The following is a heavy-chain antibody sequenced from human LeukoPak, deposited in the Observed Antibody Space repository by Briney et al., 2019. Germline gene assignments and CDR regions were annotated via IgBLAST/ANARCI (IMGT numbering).Heavy chain of an antibody. D-gene: IGHD3-9*01. CDR2: IIPIFGTA. J-gene: IGHJ4*02. CDR3: AREGVLRDFDWMRRGYFDY. V-gene: IGHV1-69*13. CDR1: GYTFTSYG. Sequence: SLKVSCRASGYTFTSYGISWVRQAPGQGLEWMRGIIPIFGTANYAQKFQGRVTITADESTSTAYMELSSLRSEDTAVYHCAREGVLRDFDWMRRGYFDYWGQGTLVTVSS.